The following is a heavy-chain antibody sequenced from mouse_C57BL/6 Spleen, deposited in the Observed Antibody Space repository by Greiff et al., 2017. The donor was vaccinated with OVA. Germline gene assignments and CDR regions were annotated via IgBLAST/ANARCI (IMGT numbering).Heavy chain of an antibody. D-gene: IGHD2-2*01. Sequence: EVQVVESGGGLVKPGGSLKLSCAASGFTFSDYGMHWVRQAPEKGLEWVAYISSGSSTIYYADTVKGRFTISRDNAKNTLFLQMTSLRSEDTAMDYCARMVVTTRNAMDDWGQGTSVTVSS. V-gene: IGHV5-17*01. CDR1: GFTFSDYG. CDR3: ARMVVTTRNAMDD. J-gene: IGHJ4*01. CDR2: ISSGSSTI.